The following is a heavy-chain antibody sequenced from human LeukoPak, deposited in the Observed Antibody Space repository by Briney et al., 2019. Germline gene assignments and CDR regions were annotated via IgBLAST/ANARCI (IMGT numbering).Heavy chain of an antibody. Sequence: SQTLSLTCTVSGGSISSGGYYWSWIRQHPGKGLEWIGYIYYSVSTYYNPSLKSRVTISVDTSKNQFSLKLSSVTAADTAVYYCARQKLLYYYYGMDVWGQGTTVTVSS. CDR1: GGSISSGGYY. D-gene: IGHD2/OR15-2a*01. J-gene: IGHJ6*02. CDR2: IYYSVST. V-gene: IGHV4-31*03. CDR3: ARQKLLYYYYGMDV.